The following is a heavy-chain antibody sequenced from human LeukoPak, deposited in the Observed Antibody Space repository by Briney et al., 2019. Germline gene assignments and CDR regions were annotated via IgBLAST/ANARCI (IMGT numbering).Heavy chain of an antibody. Sequence: GGSLRLSCAASGFTFSSYSMTWVRQAPGKGLEWVSSISSSSSYIYYADSVEGRFTISRDNAKNSLYLQMNSLRAEDTAVYYCARDPYYSFYFDYWGQGTLVTVSS. CDR2: ISSSSSYI. J-gene: IGHJ4*02. V-gene: IGHV3-21*01. CDR1: GFTFSSYS. D-gene: IGHD3-10*01. CDR3: ARDPYYSFYFDY.